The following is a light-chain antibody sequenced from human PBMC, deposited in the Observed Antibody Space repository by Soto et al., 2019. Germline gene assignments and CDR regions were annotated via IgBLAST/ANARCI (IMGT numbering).Light chain of an antibody. V-gene: IGKV3-20*01. CDR2: GAS. J-gene: IGKJ4*01. CDR1: QSVSSNY. CDR3: QQYSSSPLT. Sequence: EIVLTQSPGTLSLSPGERGTLSCRASQSVSSNYLAWYQQKPGQAPRLLIYGASSRATGVPDRFSGSGSGTDFTLTISRLEPEDFAVFYCQQYSSSPLTFGGGTKVEIK.